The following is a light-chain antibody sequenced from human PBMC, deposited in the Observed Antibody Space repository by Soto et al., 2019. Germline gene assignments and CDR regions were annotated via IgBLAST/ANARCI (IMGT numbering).Light chain of an antibody. CDR3: QQRSDWPRRT. Sequence: EIVLTQSPATLSLSPGERASLSCRASQSVDHYLAWYQQKPGQAPRLLIYDASTRATGIQARFSGSGSGTDFTLTISSLEPEDFAVYHCQQRSDWPRRTFGQGTKVEIK. V-gene: IGKV3-11*01. J-gene: IGKJ1*01. CDR1: QSVDHY. CDR2: DAS.